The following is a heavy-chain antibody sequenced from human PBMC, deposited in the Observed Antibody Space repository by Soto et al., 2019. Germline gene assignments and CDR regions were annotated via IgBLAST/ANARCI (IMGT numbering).Heavy chain of an antibody. CDR1: GFTVSSNY. Sequence: EVQLVESGGGLIQPGGSLRLSCAASGFTVSSNYMSWVRQAPGKGLEWVSVIYSGGSTYYADSVKGRFTIPRDNSKNTLYRQMNSLRAEDTALYYCARDRVESGYPEYFQHWGQGTLVTVSS. D-gene: IGHD3-22*01. V-gene: IGHV3-53*01. CDR2: IYSGGST. CDR3: ARDRVESGYPEYFQH. J-gene: IGHJ1*01.